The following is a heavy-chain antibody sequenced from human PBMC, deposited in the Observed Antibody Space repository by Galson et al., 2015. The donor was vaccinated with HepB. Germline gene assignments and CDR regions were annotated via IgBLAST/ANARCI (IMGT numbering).Heavy chain of an antibody. CDR2: INPYSGET. CDR1: GYTFTGYG. D-gene: IGHD6-6*01. V-gene: IGHV1-18*01. CDR3: AREEYTSYYYYGMDV. Sequence: SVKVSCKASGYTFTGYGISWVRQAPEQGLEWMGWINPYSGETRYARKFLGRVTLTTDTSTDTAYMELRSLSSDDTAVYYCAREEYTSYYYYGMDVWAQGTPVTVSS. J-gene: IGHJ6*02.